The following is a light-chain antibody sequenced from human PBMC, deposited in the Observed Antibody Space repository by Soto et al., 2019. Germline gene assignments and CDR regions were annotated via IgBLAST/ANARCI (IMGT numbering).Light chain of an antibody. CDR1: QTISSY. Sequence: DIQTSQTPSSLSASVVDRDTITYRASQTISSYLNWYQQKPGKAPKLLIYVASSLQGGVPSRFSGSGSGTDFTLTIGSLQPDDFATYYCQQNYSTPFTFGQGTRLEIK. J-gene: IGKJ5*01. CDR3: QQNYSTPFT. V-gene: IGKV1-39*01. CDR2: VAS.